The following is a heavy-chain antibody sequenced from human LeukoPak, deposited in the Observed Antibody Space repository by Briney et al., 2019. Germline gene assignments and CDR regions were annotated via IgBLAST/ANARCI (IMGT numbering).Heavy chain of an antibody. CDR2: LSYTGTDE. CDR3: AREGGRTVAGTFDN. J-gene: IGHJ4*02. CDR1: VFSFSSFG. V-gene: IGHV3-30*06. D-gene: IGHD6-19*01. Sequence: GGSLRLSCAASVFSFSSFGFHWVRQAPGKGLEWVALLSYTGTDEYYADSVKGRFTISRDNSKSTLYLQMNSLRPEDTAVYYCAREGGRTVAGTFDNWGQGTLVTVSS.